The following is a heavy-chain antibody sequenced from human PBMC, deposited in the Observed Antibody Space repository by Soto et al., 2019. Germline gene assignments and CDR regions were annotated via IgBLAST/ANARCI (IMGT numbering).Heavy chain of an antibody. Sequence: ASVKVSCKTYGYTFTTYGINWVRQAPGQGLEWMGWISPYNGNTKYAQSLQGRVTMTTDTSTSTAYMELRSLRSDDTAVYYCARVTTPTHGASDKNNWFDPWGQGTLVTV. V-gene: IGHV1-18*04. CDR3: ARVTTPTHGASDKNNWFDP. J-gene: IGHJ5*02. D-gene: IGHD1-26*01. CDR1: GYTFTTYG. CDR2: ISPYNGNT.